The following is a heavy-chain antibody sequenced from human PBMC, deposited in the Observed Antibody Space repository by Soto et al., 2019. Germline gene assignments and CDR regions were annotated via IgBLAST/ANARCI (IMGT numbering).Heavy chain of an antibody. CDR1: GGSICSYY. CDR2: IYYSGST. D-gene: IGHD3-22*01. V-gene: IGHV4-59*01. Sequence: PSETLSLTCTVSGGSICSYYWSWIRQPPGKGLEGIGYIYYSGSTNYNPSLKSRVTISSKTSKSQFSLKLTSVTATDTAVSYCGREGSYYYDSIRYYADAFDIWGQGTMGTLSS. J-gene: IGHJ3*02. CDR3: GREGSYYYDSIRYYADAFDI.